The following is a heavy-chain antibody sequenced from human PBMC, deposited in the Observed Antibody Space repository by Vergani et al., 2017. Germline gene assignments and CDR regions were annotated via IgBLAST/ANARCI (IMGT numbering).Heavy chain of an antibody. Sequence: QVQLVESGGGAVQPGRSLRLSCAASGFSFSSYAMHWVRQAPGKGLQWVAIICSDGSKRYYEGSVRGRFTISRDHSTNTIYLQMNSLRAEDTSMYYCVKESQDYTVEAPAAIQGTFDTWGQGTLVTVSS. V-gene: IGHV3-33*06. CDR1: GFSFSSYA. CDR2: ICSDGSKR. D-gene: IGHD2-2*02. J-gene: IGHJ4*02. CDR3: VKESQDYTVEAPAAIQGTFDT.